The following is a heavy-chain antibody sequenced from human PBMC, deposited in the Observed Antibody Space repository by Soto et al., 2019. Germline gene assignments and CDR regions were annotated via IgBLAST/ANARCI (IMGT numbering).Heavy chain of an antibody. Sequence: PSETLSLTCTVFGGSISSSSYYWGWIRQPPGKRLEWIGYIYYGGSTNYNPSLKSRVTISVDTSKNQFSLKLTSVTAADTAVYYCARDKITGLFDYWGQGTLVTVSS. CDR2: IYYGGST. V-gene: IGHV4-61*05. J-gene: IGHJ4*02. D-gene: IGHD2-8*02. CDR1: GGSISSSSYY. CDR3: ARDKITGLFDY.